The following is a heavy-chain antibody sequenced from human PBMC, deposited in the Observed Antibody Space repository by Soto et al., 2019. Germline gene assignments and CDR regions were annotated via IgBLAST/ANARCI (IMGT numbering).Heavy chain of an antibody. Sequence: QVQLQESGPGLLKPSETLSLTCTVSGGSISSYYWSWIRQPPGKGLEWFGYIYKSGGTKYNPSLKTRAPKSVYTYNTRFSLQLRAVTAADTVVYYCAGGVSHGPTPRDYFDFWGQGNLVTVS. J-gene: IGHJ4*02. CDR2: IYKSGGT. V-gene: IGHV4-59*01. CDR1: GGSISSYY. CDR3: AGGVSHGPTPRDYFDF.